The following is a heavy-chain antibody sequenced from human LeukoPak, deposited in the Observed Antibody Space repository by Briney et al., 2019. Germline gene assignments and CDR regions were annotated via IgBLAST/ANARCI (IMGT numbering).Heavy chain of an antibody. J-gene: IGHJ6*04. CDR3: ARGFDANYGMDV. V-gene: IGHV3-7*03. CDR2: IDQDGTEE. Sequence: SGGSLRLSCAASGFTVNTYWMNWVRQAPGKGLEWVANIDQDGTEEYYVESVKGRFTIFRDNAKNSVLLQMNSLRADDTAVYYCARGFDANYGMDVWGKGTTVTVSS. D-gene: IGHD3-9*01. CDR1: GFTVNTYW.